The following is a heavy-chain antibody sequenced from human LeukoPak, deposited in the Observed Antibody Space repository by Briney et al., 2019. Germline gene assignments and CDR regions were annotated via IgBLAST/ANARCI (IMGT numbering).Heavy chain of an antibody. Sequence: SVKVSCKASGGTFSSYAISWVRQAPGQGLEWMGGIIPIFVTANYAQKFQGRVTITADESTSTAYMELSSLRSEDTAVYYCAREVTMVRGVMWYYYGMDVWGKGTTVTVSS. D-gene: IGHD3-10*01. V-gene: IGHV1-69*01. CDR3: AREVTMVRGVMWYYYGMDV. CDR1: GGTFSSYA. J-gene: IGHJ6*04. CDR2: IIPIFVTA.